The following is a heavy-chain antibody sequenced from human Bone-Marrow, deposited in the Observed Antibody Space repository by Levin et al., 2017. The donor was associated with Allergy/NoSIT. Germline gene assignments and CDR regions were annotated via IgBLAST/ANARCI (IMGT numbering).Heavy chain of an antibody. D-gene: IGHD1-7*01. CDR2: TYYRSKWYN. V-gene: IGHV6-1*01. CDR1: GDSVSSNSAA. Sequence: SQTLSLTCAISGDSVSSNSAAWNWIRQPPSRGLEWLGRTYYRSKWYNEYAVSVKSRITIKPDTSKNQFSLQLNSVTPEDTGVYYGARTPQTGTLDSWGLGTLVTVSS. CDR3: ARTPQTGTLDS. J-gene: IGHJ4*02.